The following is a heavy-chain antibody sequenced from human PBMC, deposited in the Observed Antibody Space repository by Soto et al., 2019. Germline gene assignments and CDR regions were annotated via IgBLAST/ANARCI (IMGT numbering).Heavy chain of an antibody. Sequence: SETLSLTCTVSGGSISSGGYYWSWIRQHPGKGLEWIGYIYYSGSTYYNPSLKSRVTISVDTSKNQFSLKLSSVTAADTAVYYCASRYCSSTSCYAAYWGQGTMVTSPQ. CDR3: ASRYCSSTSCYAAY. CDR1: GGSISSGGYY. D-gene: IGHD2-2*01. J-gene: IGHJ4*02. CDR2: IYYSGST. V-gene: IGHV4-31*03.